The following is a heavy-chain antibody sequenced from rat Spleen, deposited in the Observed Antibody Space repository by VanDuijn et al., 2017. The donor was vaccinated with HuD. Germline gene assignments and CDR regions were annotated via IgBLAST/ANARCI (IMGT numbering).Heavy chain of an antibody. CDR3: AREGTYYGDYFDY. CDR1: GFTFSSYW. Sequence: EVQLVETGGGLVQPGRSLKLSCVASGFTFSSYWMYWIRQAPGKGLEWVSSINTDGGRNFYRDSVKGRFTISRDNAKSTLYLQMDSLRSEDPATYYCAREGTYYGDYFDYWGQGVMVTVSS. V-gene: IGHV5-58*01. D-gene: IGHD1-9*01. CDR2: INTDGGRN. J-gene: IGHJ2*01.